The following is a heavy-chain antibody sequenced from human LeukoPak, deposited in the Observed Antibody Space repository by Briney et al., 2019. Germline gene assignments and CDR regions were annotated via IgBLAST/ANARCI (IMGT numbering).Heavy chain of an antibody. CDR2: ISGNGGST. V-gene: IGHV3-64D*09. D-gene: IGHD3-3*01. CDR3: VKAQYDVWSGLDY. J-gene: IGHJ4*02. CDR1: GFTFSRYP. Sequence: QPGGSLRLSCSASGFTFSRYPMHWVRQAPGKGLECVSAISGNGGSTYYADSVKGRFTISRDNSKNTLYLQMSSLRTEDTAIYYCVKAQYDVWSGLDYWGQGTLVTVSS.